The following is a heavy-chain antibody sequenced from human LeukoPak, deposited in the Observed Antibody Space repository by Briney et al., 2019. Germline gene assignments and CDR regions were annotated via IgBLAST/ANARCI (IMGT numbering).Heavy chain of an antibody. CDR2: IYSGGST. V-gene: IGHV3-53*01. CDR1: GFTFSDYY. Sequence: PGGSLRLSCAASGFTFSDYYMSWIRQAPGKGLEWVSVIYSGGSTYYADSVKGRFTISRDNSKNTLYLQMNSLRAEDTAVYYCARNKRADIWGQGTMVTVSS. J-gene: IGHJ3*02. CDR3: ARNKRADI.